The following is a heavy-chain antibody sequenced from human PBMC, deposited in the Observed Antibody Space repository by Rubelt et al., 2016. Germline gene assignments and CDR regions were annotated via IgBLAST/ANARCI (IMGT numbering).Heavy chain of an antibody. Sequence: QVQLQQWGAGLLKPSETLSLTCAVYGGSFSGYYWSWIRQPPGKGLEWIGEINHSGSTNYNPSLKSRVTISVDPSKNQFSLKRSSVTAADTAVYYCARHGHPEGYYDSSGYYNYFDYWGQGTLVTVSS. V-gene: IGHV4-34*01. CDR3: ARHGHPEGYYDSSGYYNYFDY. D-gene: IGHD3-22*01. CDR1: GGSFSGYY. J-gene: IGHJ4*02. CDR2: INHSGST.